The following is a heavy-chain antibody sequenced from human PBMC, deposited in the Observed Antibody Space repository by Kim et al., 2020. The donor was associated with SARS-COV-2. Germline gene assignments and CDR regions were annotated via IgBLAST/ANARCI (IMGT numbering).Heavy chain of an antibody. V-gene: IGHV3-9*01. D-gene: IGHD3-10*01. J-gene: IGHJ4*02. CDR2: ISWNSGSI. Sequence: GGSLRLSCAASGFTFDDYAMHWVRQAPGKGLEWVSGISWNSGSIGYADSVKGRFTISRDNAKNSLYLQMNSLRAEDTALYYCAKGMRFGELLYPVSELDYWGQGTLVTVSS. CDR3: AKGMRFGELLYPVSELDY. CDR1: GFTFDDYA.